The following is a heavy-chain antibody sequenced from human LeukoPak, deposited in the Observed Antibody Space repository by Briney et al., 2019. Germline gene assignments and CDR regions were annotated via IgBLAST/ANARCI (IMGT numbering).Heavy chain of an antibody. CDR1: GGSFSGYY. D-gene: IGHD3-10*01. Sequence: SETLSLTCAVYGGSFSGYYWSWIRQPPGKGLEWIGEINHSGSTNYNPSLKSRVTISVDTSKNQFSLKLSSVTAADTAVYYCARDYYGSGSLTGYYYYYYMDVWGKGTTVTISS. CDR3: ARDYYGSGSLTGYYYYYYMDV. J-gene: IGHJ6*03. CDR2: INHSGST. V-gene: IGHV4-34*01.